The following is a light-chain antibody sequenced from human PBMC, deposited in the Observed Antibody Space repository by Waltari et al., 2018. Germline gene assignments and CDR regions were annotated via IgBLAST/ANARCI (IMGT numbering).Light chain of an antibody. Sequence: QSVLTQPPSASETPGQRVTLSCSGGYSNVGSDNVSWYLQLPGTAPQLLIYNNNLRPSGVPDRFSGSKSGTSASLAISGLRSEDEADYYCAAWDSSLSGYVFGTGTKVTVL. CDR1: YSNVGSDN. V-gene: IGLV1-47*01. J-gene: IGLJ1*01. CDR2: NNN. CDR3: AAWDSSLSGYV.